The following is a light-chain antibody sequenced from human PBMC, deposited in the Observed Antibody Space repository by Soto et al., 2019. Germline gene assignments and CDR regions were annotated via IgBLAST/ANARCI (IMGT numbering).Light chain of an antibody. J-gene: IGKJ1*01. Sequence: SYRGRQSVSNNYLAWYQQKPGQAPRLLIYGASNRATGIPDRFSGCGSGTHFTLSICGLGAAAVPVFYSVRSGPPLPFGQGTKVDIK. CDR3: VRSGPPLP. CDR1: QSVSNNY. V-gene: IGKV3-20*01. CDR2: GAS.